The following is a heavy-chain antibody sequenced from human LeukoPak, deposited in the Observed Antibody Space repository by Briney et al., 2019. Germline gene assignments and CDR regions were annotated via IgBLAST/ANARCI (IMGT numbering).Heavy chain of an antibody. V-gene: IGHV3-21*01. D-gene: IGHD1-14*01. CDR3: ARDPDPAGYYYYGMDV. J-gene: IGHJ6*02. CDR2: ISASSSYV. CDR1: GFTFSSYN. Sequence: GGSLRLSCEVSGFTFSSYNMNWVRQAPGKGLEWVSSISASSSYVYYADSVKGRFTISRDNAKNSLYLQMNSLRDEDTAVYYCARDPDPAGYYYYGMDVWGQGTTVTVSS.